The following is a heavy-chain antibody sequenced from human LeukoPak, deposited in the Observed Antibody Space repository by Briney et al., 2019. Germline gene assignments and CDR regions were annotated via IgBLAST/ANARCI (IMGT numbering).Heavy chain of an antibody. J-gene: IGHJ4*02. Sequence: ETLSLTXTXSGGSISSSSYYWGWIRQPPGKGLEWIGNFYYSGSTYYNPSLKSRVTISVDTSKNQFSLKLSSVTAADTAIYYCARRSVYHYFDYWGQGTLVTVSS. CDR2: FYYSGST. CDR1: GGSISSSSYY. V-gene: IGHV4-39*01. D-gene: IGHD5/OR15-5a*01. CDR3: ARRSVYHYFDY.